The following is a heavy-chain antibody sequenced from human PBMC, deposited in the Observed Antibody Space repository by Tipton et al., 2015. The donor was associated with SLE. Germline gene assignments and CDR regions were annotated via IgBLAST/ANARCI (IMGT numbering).Heavy chain of an antibody. CDR2: FYYSGAT. Sequence: TLSLTCTVSGGSISTSRYFWGWIRQPPGKGLEWIGTFYYSGATYYKPSLKRRVTISVDTSKNQFSLRLNSVTAADTAIYYCARLSQLAFDSWGQGTLATVSS. J-gene: IGHJ4*02. CDR3: ARLSQLAFDS. V-gene: IGHV4-39*07. CDR1: GGSISTSRYF.